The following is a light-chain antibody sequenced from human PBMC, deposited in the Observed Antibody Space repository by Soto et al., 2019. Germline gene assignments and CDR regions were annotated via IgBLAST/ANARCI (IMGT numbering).Light chain of an antibody. CDR2: GAS. CDR1: QRVSNTY. Sequence: EIVLTQSPGTLSLSPGERATLSCRASQRVSNTYLAWYQQKPGQAPRLLIYGASSRATGLPDRFSGSGSGTDFTLTISRLEPEDFAVYYCHQYHSSPRTFGQGTKLEIK. J-gene: IGKJ2*01. CDR3: HQYHSSPRT. V-gene: IGKV3-20*01.